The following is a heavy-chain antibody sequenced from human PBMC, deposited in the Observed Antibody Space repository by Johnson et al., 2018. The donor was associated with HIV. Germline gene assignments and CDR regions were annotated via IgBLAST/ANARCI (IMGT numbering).Heavy chain of an antibody. CDR2: ITSSGTTI. CDR1: GFTFSDYY. J-gene: IGHJ3*02. Sequence: QMQLVESGGGLVKPGGSLRLSCAASGFTFSDYYMSWIRQAPGKGLEWVSYITSSGTTIYHADSVKGRLTISRDNSKNTLYLQMNSLRAEDTAVYYCAKALVVVAATYAFDIWGQGTMVTVSS. V-gene: IGHV3-11*04. D-gene: IGHD2-15*01. CDR3: AKALVVVAATYAFDI.